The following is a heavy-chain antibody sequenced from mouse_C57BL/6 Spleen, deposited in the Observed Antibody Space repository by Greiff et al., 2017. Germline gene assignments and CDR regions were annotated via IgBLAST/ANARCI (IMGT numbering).Heavy chain of an antibody. CDR2: IYPGSGST. CDR1: GYTFTSYW. Sequence: QVQLQQSGAELVKPGASVKMSCKASGYTFTSYWITWVKQRPGQALEWIGDIYPGSGSTNYNEKFKSKATLTVDTSSSTAYMQLSTLTSEDSAVYYCARGEDYENYYAMDYWGQGTSVTVSS. D-gene: IGHD2-4*01. CDR3: ARGEDYENYYAMDY. J-gene: IGHJ4*01. V-gene: IGHV1-55*01.